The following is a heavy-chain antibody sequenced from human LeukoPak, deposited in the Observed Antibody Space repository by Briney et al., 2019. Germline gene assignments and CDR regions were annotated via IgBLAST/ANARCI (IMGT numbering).Heavy chain of an antibody. Sequence: RASVKVSCKASGYSFTAYYMHWVRQAPGQGLEWMGWINPNSGGTNYAQKFQGRVTMTRDTSITTAYMEMSRLRSDDTALYYCARSPHILTGENFDYWGQGIQVTVSS. CDR3: ARSPHILTGENFDY. CDR1: GYSFTAYY. J-gene: IGHJ4*02. CDR2: INPNSGGT. D-gene: IGHD3-9*01. V-gene: IGHV1-2*02.